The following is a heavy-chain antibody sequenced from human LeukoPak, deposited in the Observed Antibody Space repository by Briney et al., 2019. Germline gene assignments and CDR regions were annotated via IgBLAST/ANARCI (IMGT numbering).Heavy chain of an antibody. D-gene: IGHD2-8*01. J-gene: IGHJ6*02. CDR2: ISYDGSNK. CDR1: GFTFSSHG. Sequence: PGGSLRLSCAASGFTFSSHGMHWVRQAPGKGLEWVAVISYDGSNKYYADSVKGRFTISRDNSKNTLYLQMNSLRAEDTAVYYCAKDLMGPFYYYYGMDVWGQGTTVTVSS. V-gene: IGHV3-30*18. CDR3: AKDLMGPFYYYYGMDV.